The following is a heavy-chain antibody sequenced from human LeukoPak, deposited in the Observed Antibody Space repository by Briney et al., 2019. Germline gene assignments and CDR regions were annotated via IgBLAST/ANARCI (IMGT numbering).Heavy chain of an antibody. V-gene: IGHV1-69*13. CDR2: IIPIFGTA. Sequence: GASVKVSCKASGGTFSSYAISWVRQAPGQGLEWMGGIIPIFGTANYAQKFQGRVTNTADESTSTAYMELSSLRSEDTAVYYCARAVVVVAAPRDYYYYGMDVWGKGTTVTVSS. J-gene: IGHJ6*04. CDR3: ARAVVVVAAPRDYYYYGMDV. CDR1: GGTFSSYA. D-gene: IGHD2-15*01.